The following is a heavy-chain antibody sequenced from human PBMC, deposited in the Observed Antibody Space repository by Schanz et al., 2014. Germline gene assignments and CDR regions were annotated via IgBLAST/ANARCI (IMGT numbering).Heavy chain of an antibody. CDR3: AKEFSSSWWYGMDV. CDR1: GFTFSSYW. Sequence: PASGFTFSSYWMSWVRQAPGKGLEWVANIKGDSSEKNYVDSVKGRFTISRDNSKNTLYLRMNSLRAEDTAVYYCAKEFSSSWWYGMDVWGQGTTVTVSS. V-gene: IGHV3-7*03. D-gene: IGHD6-13*01. CDR2: IKGDSSEK. J-gene: IGHJ6*02.